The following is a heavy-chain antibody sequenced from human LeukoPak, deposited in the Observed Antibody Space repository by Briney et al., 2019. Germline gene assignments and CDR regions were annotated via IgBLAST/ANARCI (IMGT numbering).Heavy chain of an antibody. D-gene: IGHD1-7*01. Sequence: ASVKVSCKASGYTFTGYYMHWVRQAPGQGLEWMGWINTNTGNPTYAQGFTGRFVFSLDTSVTTAYLQISSLKTEDTAVYYCARSPSNWNYVWYYYMDVWGKGTTVTVSS. CDR1: GYTFTGYY. CDR3: ARSPSNWNYVWYYYMDV. CDR2: INTNTGNP. J-gene: IGHJ6*03. V-gene: IGHV7-4-1*02.